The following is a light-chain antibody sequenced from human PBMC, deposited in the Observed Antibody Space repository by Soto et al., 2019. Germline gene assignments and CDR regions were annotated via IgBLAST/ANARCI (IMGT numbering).Light chain of an antibody. V-gene: IGKV1-5*03. Sequence: DIQMTQSPSTLSASVGDRVTITCRASQSISSWLAWYQQKPGKAPKLLIYKASSLESGVPSRFSGSGSGTEFTLPISSLQPDDFATYYCQKYNSYAATFGQGTKVDIK. J-gene: IGKJ1*01. CDR2: KAS. CDR1: QSISSW. CDR3: QKYNSYAAT.